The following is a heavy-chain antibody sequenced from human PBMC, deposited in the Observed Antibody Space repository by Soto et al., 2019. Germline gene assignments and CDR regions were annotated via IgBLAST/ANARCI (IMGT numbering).Heavy chain of an antibody. D-gene: IGHD3-10*01. CDR2: IYPGDSNS. CDR1: GYSFTTYW. J-gene: IGHJ6*02. CDR3: AGGGVRGVITRTRDYYGMDV. V-gene: IGHV5-51*01. Sequence: PGESLKISCKGSGYSFTTYWIAWVRQMPGKGLEWMGIIYPGDSNSKYSPAFQGRVTISADKSISTAYLQWSSLKASDTAMYYCAGGGVRGVITRTRDYYGMDVWGQGTTVTVSS.